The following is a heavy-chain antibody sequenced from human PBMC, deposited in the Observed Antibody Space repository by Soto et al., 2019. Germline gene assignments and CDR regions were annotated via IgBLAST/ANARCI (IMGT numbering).Heavy chain of an antibody. CDR3: ARHSGYDYVFDY. V-gene: IGHV1-2*02. Sequence: ASVKVSCKASGYTFTGYYIHWVRQAPGQGLERMGWINPNNGDTHYAQKFHGRVSMTRDTSTSTAYMELSSLRFDDTAVYYCARHSGYDYVFDYWGQGTLVTVSS. J-gene: IGHJ4*02. CDR1: GYTFTGYY. D-gene: IGHD5-12*01. CDR2: INPNNGDT.